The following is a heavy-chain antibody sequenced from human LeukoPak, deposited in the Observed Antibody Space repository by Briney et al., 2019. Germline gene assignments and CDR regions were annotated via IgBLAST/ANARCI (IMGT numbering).Heavy chain of an antibody. J-gene: IGHJ1*01. CDR3: ARYLPRNSYAVAEFFHP. Sequence: SETLSLTCTVCGGSISGYYWNWIRQSAGKGLEWIGRIYANGGTNYNPSLRSRVSMSVDTSKNQFSLKLTSVTAADPAIYYCARYLPRNSYAVAEFFHPWGQGTLVSVSS. D-gene: IGHD5-18*01. V-gene: IGHV4-4*07. CDR2: IYANGGT. CDR1: GGSISGYY.